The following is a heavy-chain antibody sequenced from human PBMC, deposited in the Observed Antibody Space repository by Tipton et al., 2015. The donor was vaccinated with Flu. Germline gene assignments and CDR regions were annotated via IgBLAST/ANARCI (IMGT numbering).Heavy chain of an antibody. D-gene: IGHD3-22*01. Sequence: TLSLTCSVSGDSVRSDYYWGWIRQSPGKGLEWIGNSYHTGSTYYNPSLMSRVTISVDTSRNQFSLKLNSVTATDTAVYYCASPRGDRNGYYYIKSWGQGTLVTVSS. V-gene: IGHV4-38-2*01. CDR1: GDSVRSDYY. J-gene: IGHJ4*02. CDR2: SYHTGST. CDR3: ASPRGDRNGYYYIKS.